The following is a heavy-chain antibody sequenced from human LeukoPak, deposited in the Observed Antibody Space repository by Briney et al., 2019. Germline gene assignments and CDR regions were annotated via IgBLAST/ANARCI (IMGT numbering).Heavy chain of an antibody. J-gene: IGHJ4*02. Sequence: PGGSLRLSCAASGFTFDDYAMHWVRQAPGKGLEWVSGISWNSGSIGYADSVKGRFTISRDNAKNSLYLQMNSLGAEDTAFYYCAKDLLSGTYSQGGFDYWGQGTLVTVSS. CDR3: AKDLLSGTYSQGGFDY. CDR2: ISWNSGSI. V-gene: IGHV3-9*01. D-gene: IGHD1-26*01. CDR1: GFTFDDYA.